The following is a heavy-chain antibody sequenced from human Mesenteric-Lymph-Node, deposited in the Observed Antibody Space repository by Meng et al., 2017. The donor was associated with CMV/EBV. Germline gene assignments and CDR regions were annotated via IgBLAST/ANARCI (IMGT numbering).Heavy chain of an antibody. CDR3: VRDNSGESRLYDAFDM. CDR1: SFTFSGYW. Sequence: GGSLRLSCAASSFTFSGYWMHWVRQAPGKGLVWVSRINTDGSSKSYADSVRGRFTISRDNAKNTLYLQMNSLRAEDTAVYHCVRDNSGESRLYDAFDMWGQGTMVTVSS. CDR2: INTDGSSK. J-gene: IGHJ3*02. V-gene: IGHV3-74*01. D-gene: IGHD2-15*01.